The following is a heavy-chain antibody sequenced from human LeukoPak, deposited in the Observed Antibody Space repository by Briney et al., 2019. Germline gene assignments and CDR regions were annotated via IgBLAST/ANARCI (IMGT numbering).Heavy chain of an antibody. D-gene: IGHD3-22*01. CDR1: GGSFSGYY. CDR2: INHSGST. V-gene: IGHV4-34*01. Sequence: SETLSLTCAVYGGSFSGYYWSWIRQPPGKGLEWIGGINHSGSTNYNPSLKSRVTISVDTSKNQFSLKLSSVTAADTAVYYCARGPNYYDSSGHSDYWGQGTLVTVSS. J-gene: IGHJ4*02. CDR3: ARGPNYYDSSGHSDY.